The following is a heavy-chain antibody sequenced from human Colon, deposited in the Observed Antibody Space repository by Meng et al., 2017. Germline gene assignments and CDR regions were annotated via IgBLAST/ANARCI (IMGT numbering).Heavy chain of an antibody. D-gene: IGHD2-2*01. Sequence: QVQLQESGPGLVKPSQTLSLTCPLSNGSINSADYYWNWIRQPPGKGPEWLGYIHSSGNTYYTPSLRSRLAMSLDTSKNQFSLRLTSVTAADTAVYYCARNPVIPDARTFDFWGQGALVTVSS. J-gene: IGHJ4*02. CDR2: IHSSGNT. CDR3: ARNPVIPDARTFDF. V-gene: IGHV4-30-4*01. CDR1: NGSINSADYY.